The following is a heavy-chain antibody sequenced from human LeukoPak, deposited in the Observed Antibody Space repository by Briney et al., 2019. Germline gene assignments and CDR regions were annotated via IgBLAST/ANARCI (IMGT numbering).Heavy chain of an antibody. V-gene: IGHV3-23*01. CDR3: AKRGSDYSDYAAKYFDY. D-gene: IGHD4-11*01. Sequence: GGSLRLSCAASGFTFSSYAMSWVRQAPGKGLEWVSAISGSGGSTCYADSVKGRFTISRDNSKNTLYLQMNSLRAEDTAVYYCAKRGSDYSDYAAKYFDYWGQGTLVTVSS. J-gene: IGHJ4*02. CDR1: GFTFSSYA. CDR2: ISGSGGST.